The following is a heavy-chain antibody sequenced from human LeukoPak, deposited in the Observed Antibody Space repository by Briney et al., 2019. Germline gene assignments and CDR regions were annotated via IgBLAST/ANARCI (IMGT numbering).Heavy chain of an antibody. J-gene: IGHJ6*02. D-gene: IGHD2-2*01. CDR1: GGTFSSYA. Sequence: SVQVSCKASGGTFSSYAISWVRQAPGQGLEWLGGIIPIFVTANYAQKFQGRVTITADESTSTAYMELSSLRSEDTAVYYCARDIGIVVVPAAPYYYYYGMDVWGQGTTVTVSS. CDR2: IIPIFVTA. V-gene: IGHV1-69*13. CDR3: ARDIGIVVVPAAPYYYYYGMDV.